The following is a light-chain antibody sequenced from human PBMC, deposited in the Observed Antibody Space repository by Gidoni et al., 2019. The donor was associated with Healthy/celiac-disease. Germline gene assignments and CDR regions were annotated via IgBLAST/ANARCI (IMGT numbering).Light chain of an antibody. CDR1: QDISNY. V-gene: IGKV1-33*01. J-gene: IGKJ1*01. CDR2: DAS. CDR3: QQYDNLPYT. Sequence: DLQITQSPSSLSASVGDRVTITCQASQDISNYLNWYQQKPGKAPKLLIYDASNLETGVPSRFSGSGSGTDFTFTISSLQPEDIATYYCQQYDNLPYTFGQGTKVEIK.